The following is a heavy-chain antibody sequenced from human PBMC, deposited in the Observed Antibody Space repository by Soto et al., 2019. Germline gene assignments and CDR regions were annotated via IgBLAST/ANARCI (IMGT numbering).Heavy chain of an antibody. CDR3: AREGQAPLYGSSGFSI. CDR1: GFTFSSSA. Sequence: PGGSMRLSCAASGFTFSSSAMHWVRQAPGKGLEWVAVISYDGSNKYYADSVKGRFTISRDNSKNTLYLQMNSLRAEDTAVYYCAREGQAPLYGSSGFSIWGQGTLVTVSS. J-gene: IGHJ4*02. CDR2: ISYDGSNK. V-gene: IGHV3-30-3*01. D-gene: IGHD3-22*01.